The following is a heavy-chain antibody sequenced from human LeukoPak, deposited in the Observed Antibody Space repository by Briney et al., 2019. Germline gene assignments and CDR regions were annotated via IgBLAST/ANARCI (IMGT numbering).Heavy chain of an antibody. CDR3: ARHDAGIAARPFDN. V-gene: IGHV4-4*09. CDR1: GGSISTYY. J-gene: IGHJ4*02. CDR2: IHASGPT. D-gene: IGHD6-6*01. Sequence: ASETLSLTHTVSGGSISTYYWSWIRRPPGKGLEWIAYIHASGPTNYNPSLKSRITISADTSKNQFSLKLSSVTAADTAVYYCARHDAGIAARPFDNWGQGTLVTVSS.